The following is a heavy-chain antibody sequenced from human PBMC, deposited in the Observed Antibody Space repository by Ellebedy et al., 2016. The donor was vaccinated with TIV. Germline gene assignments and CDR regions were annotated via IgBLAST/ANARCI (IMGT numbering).Heavy chain of an antibody. CDR1: GFTFSSYG. Sequence: LSLTXAASGFTFSSYGMHWVRQAPGKGLEWVAVISYDGSNKYYADSVKGRFTISRDNSKNTLYLQMNSLRAEDTAVYYCAKGGYFDWLFTDYWGQGTLVTVSS. CDR3: AKGGYFDWLFTDY. D-gene: IGHD3-9*01. J-gene: IGHJ4*02. V-gene: IGHV3-30*18. CDR2: ISYDGSNK.